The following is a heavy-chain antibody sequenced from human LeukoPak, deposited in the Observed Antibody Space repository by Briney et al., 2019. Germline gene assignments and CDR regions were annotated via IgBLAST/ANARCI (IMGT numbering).Heavy chain of an antibody. D-gene: IGHD2-2*01. CDR1: GFTFSSYS. CDR3: ARSYCSSTTCGFDP. J-gene: IGHJ5*02. CDR2: ISTSSSYI. Sequence: GGSLRLSCAASGFTFSSYSMNWVRQAPGKGLEWVSSISTSSSYIYYADSLKGRFTISRDNAKNSLYLQMNSLRAEDTAVYYCARSYCSSTTCGFDPWGQGTLVTVSS. V-gene: IGHV3-21*01.